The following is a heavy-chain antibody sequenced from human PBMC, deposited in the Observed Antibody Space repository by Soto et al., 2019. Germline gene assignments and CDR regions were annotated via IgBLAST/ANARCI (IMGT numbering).Heavy chain of an antibody. CDR3: ARERYIVVVVAASTFDY. D-gene: IGHD2-15*01. J-gene: IGHJ4*02. CDR2: ISYDGSNK. V-gene: IGHV3-30-3*01. Sequence: GGSLRLSCAASGFTFSSYAMHWVRQAPGKGLEWVAVISYDGSNKYYADAVKGRFTISRDNSKNTLYLQMNSLRAEDTAVYYCARERYIVVVVAASTFDYWGQGTLVTVSS. CDR1: GFTFSSYA.